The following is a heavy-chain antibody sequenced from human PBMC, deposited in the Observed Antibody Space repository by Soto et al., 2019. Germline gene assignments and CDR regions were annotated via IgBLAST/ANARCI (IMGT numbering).Heavy chain of an antibody. CDR1: GFTFSDYY. Sequence: QVQLVESGGGLVRPGGSLRLSCAASGFTFSDYYMNWIRQAPGKGLEWVSYISNSGSTIYYADSVKGRFTVSRDNAKNWLYLPMNSLRAEDTAVYYCVRGRQSCSGGNCYCDYWGQGTLVTVSS. V-gene: IGHV3-11*01. J-gene: IGHJ4*02. CDR3: VRGRQSCSGGNCYCDY. CDR2: ISNSGSTI. D-gene: IGHD2-15*01.